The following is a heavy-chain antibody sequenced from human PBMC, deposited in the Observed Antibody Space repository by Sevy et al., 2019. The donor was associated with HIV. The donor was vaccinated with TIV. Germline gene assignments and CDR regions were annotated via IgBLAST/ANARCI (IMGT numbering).Heavy chain of an antibody. D-gene: IGHD6-19*01. CDR3: AKHGIVVTRVGYFDY. J-gene: IGHJ4*02. V-gene: IGHV3-23*01. Sequence: GGSLRLSCTASGFTFSSYAMSWVRQAPGKGLEWVSAISGSGGSTYYADSVKGRFTISRDNSKNTLYLQMNSLRAEDTAVYYCAKHGIVVTRVGYFDYWGQGTLVTVSS. CDR2: ISGSGGST. CDR1: GFTFSSYA.